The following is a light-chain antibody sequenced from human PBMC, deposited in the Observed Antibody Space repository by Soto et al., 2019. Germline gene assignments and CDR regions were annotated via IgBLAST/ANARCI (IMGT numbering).Light chain of an antibody. J-gene: IGKJ1*01. Sequence: EIVLTQSPCTLSLSTGERATLSCRASQSVGSSYLAWYQQKPGQAPRVLIYGTSSRATGIPDRFSGSGSGTDFTLTISRLEPEDFAVYYCQQYTTSSWTFGQGTKVDI. CDR1: QSVGSSY. CDR3: QQYTTSSWT. CDR2: GTS. V-gene: IGKV3-20*01.